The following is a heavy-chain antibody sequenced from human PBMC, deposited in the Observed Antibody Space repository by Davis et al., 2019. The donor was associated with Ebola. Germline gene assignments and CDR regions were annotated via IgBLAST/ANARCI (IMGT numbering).Heavy chain of an antibody. J-gene: IGHJ4*02. D-gene: IGHD2-2*01. CDR1: GFTFSTYW. CDR3: AGDGVAAASDY. V-gene: IGHV3-74*01. Sequence: GESLKISCAASGFTFSTYWMQWVRQVPGKGLVWVSHINSDGSSTTYADSVKGRFTISRDNAKNSLFLQMNSLRVEDMAMYYCAGDGVAAASDYWGQGTMVTVPS. CDR2: INSDGSST.